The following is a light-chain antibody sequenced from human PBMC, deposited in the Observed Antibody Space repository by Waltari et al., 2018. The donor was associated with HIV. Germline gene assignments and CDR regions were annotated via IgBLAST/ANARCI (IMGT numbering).Light chain of an antibody. CDR1: SGSVPTRYY. V-gene: IGLV8-61*01. CDR3: VLYMGSGIWV. Sequence: QTALTQDPTFSVSPGATVTLTCCFSSGSVPTRYYLSCYQQTPCQAPRTLIYSTITRSSGVPDRFSGSILGNKAALTITGAQADDESDYYCVLYMGSGIWVFGGGTKLTVL. J-gene: IGLJ3*02. CDR2: STI.